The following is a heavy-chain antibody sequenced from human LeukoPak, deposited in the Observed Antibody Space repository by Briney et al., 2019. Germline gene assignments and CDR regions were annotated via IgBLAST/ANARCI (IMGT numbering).Heavy chain of an antibody. CDR2: ISGSGGST. CDR3: AKLKSQVGATTMDPKALLSYYFDY. J-gene: IGHJ4*02. CDR1: GFTFSSYA. Sequence: PGGSLRLSCAASGFTFSSYAMSWVRQAPGKGLEWVSAISGSGGSTYYADSVKGRFTISRDNSKNTLYLQMNSLRAEDTAVYYCAKLKSQVGATTMDPKALLSYYFDYWGQGTLVTVSS. V-gene: IGHV3-23*01. D-gene: IGHD1-26*01.